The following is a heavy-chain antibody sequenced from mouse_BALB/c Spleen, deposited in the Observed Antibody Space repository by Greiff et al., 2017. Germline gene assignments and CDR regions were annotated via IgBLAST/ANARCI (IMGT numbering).Heavy chain of an antibody. CDR1: GFNIKDTY. D-gene: IGHD2-3*01. J-gene: IGHJ2*01. V-gene: IGHV14-3*02. CDR2: IDPANGNT. Sequence: EVKLVESGAELVKPGASVKLSCTASGFNIKDTYMHWVKQRPEQGLEWIGRIDPANGNTKYDPKFQGKATITAETSSNTAYLQLSSLTSEDTAVYYCARDEWLLPFDYWGQGTTLTVSS. CDR3: ARDEWLLPFDY.